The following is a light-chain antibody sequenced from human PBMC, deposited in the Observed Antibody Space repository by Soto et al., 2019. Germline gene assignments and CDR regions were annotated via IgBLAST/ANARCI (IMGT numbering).Light chain of an antibody. V-gene: IGLV2-18*02. CDR2: EVG. Sequence: QAVLTQPPSVSGSPGQSVTISCTGTSSDVGSYNRVSWYQQPPGTAPKLLIYEVGNRPSGVPDRFSGSKSGNTASLTLSGLQAEDEADYYCSSYTSSSTYVFGTGTKLTVL. J-gene: IGLJ1*01. CDR3: SSYTSSSTYV. CDR1: SSDVGSYNR.